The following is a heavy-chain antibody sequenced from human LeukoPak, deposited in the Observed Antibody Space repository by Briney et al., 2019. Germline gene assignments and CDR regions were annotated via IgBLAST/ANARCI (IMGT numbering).Heavy chain of an antibody. CDR1: GGSISSYY. CDR3: ARDRRGYSYGYDY. V-gene: IGHV4-59*01. J-gene: IGHJ4*02. D-gene: IGHD5-18*01. CDR2: IYYSGST. Sequence: PSETLSLTCTVSGGSISSYYWSWVRQPPGKGLEWIGYIYYSGSTNYNPSLKSRVTISVDTSKNQFSLKLSSVTAAYTAVYYCARDRRGYSYGYDYWGQGTLVTVSS.